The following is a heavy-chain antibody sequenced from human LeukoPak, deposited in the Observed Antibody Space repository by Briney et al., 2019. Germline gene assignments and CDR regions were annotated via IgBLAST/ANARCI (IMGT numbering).Heavy chain of an antibody. CDR1: GYTFIGHY. D-gene: IGHD6-13*01. V-gene: IGHV1-2*07. CDR3: AKDLADSSWYPDYFDY. J-gene: IGHJ4*02. Sequence: GASVKVSCKTSGYTFIGHYIHWVRQAPGQGLEWMGWINPKNGGANYAPRFRGRVTMTRDRSTSTVYMELTRLTSDDTAVYYCAKDLADSSWYPDYFDYWGQGTLVTVSS. CDR2: INPKNGGA.